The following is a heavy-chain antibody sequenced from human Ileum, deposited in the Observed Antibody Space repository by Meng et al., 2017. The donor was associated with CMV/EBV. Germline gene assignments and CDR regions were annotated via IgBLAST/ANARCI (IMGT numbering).Heavy chain of an antibody. D-gene: IGHD5-24*01. V-gene: IGHV3-53*01. CDR2: IYTGGDT. J-gene: IGHJ4*02. Sequence: ESGGGLIQPGGSLRLSCAASGFSVSSTFMSWVRQAPGKGLEWVSIIYTGGDTKYADSVKGRFSISRDSAENTVFLQMNSLRVEDTAVYYCAKSNGYTATNWGQGSLVTVSS. CDR1: GFSVSSTF. CDR3: AKSNGYTATN.